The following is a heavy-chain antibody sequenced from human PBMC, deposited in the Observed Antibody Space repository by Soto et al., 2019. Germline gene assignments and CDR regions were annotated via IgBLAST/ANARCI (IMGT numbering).Heavy chain of an antibody. V-gene: IGHV3-23*01. CDR3: AKVGYYDSSGHNWFDP. J-gene: IGHJ5*02. D-gene: IGHD3-22*01. CDR1: GFAFSSHA. CDR2: ISGSGGST. Sequence: PGGSLRLSCAVSGFAFSSHAMSWVRQAPGKGLEWVSAISGSGGSTYYADSVKGRFTISRDNSKNTLYLQMNSLRADDTAVYYCAKVGYYDSSGHNWFDPWGQGTLVTVSS.